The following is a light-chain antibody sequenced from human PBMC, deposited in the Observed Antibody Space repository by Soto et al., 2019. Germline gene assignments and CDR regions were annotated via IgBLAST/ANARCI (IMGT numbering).Light chain of an antibody. CDR1: SSDVGGYNY. J-gene: IGLJ1*01. CDR2: DVS. Sequence: QSALTQPASVSGSPGQSITISCTGTSSDVGGYNYVSWYQQHPGKAPKLMIYDVSSRPSGVSNRFSGSKSCNTASLTISGLQAEDEADYYCSSYTSSSTLYVFGTGTKVTVL. CDR3: SSYTSSSTLYV. V-gene: IGLV2-14*01.